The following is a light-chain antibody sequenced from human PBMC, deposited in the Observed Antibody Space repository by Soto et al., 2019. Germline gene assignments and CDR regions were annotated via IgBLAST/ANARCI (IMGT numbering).Light chain of an antibody. V-gene: IGLV2-8*01. CDR1: SSDVGGYNY. CDR2: EVT. Sequence: QSALTQPPSASESPGQSVTISCTGTSSDVGGYNYVSWYQQHPGKAPKLMIYEVTKRPSGVPDRFSGSKSGNTASLTVSGLQAEDEADYYCSSYAGSNNLVFGGGNKLTVL. J-gene: IGLJ3*02. CDR3: SSYAGSNNLV.